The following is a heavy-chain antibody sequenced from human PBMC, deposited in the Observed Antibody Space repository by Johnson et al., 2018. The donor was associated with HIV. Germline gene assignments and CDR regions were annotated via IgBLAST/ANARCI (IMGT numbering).Heavy chain of an antibody. CDR2: ISYDGSHK. CDR3: ARDSALSTQWLVRSGAVDI. Sequence: VQLVESGGGLVKPGGSLRLSCAASGFTFSDYYMSWIRQAPGKGLEWVAVISYDGSHKYYADSVKGRFTISRDNSKNTLYLPRNSLRAEDTAVYYCARDSALSTQWLVRSGAVDIWGQGTMVTVSS. CDR1: GFTFSDYY. V-gene: IGHV3-30-3*01. D-gene: IGHD6-19*01. J-gene: IGHJ3*02.